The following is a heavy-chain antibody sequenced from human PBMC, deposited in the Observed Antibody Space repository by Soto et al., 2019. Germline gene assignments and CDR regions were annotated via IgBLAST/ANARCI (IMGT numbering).Heavy chain of an antibody. CDR1: GGTFSSYT. Sequence: SVKVSCKASGGTFSSYTISWVRQAPGQGLEWMGRIIPILGIANYAQKFQGRVTITADKSTSTAYMELSSLRSEDTAVYYCASSGKDIVVVVAAEGYAFDIWGQGTMVTVSS. CDR3: ASSGKDIVVVVAAEGYAFDI. V-gene: IGHV1-69*02. D-gene: IGHD2-15*01. CDR2: IIPILGIA. J-gene: IGHJ3*02.